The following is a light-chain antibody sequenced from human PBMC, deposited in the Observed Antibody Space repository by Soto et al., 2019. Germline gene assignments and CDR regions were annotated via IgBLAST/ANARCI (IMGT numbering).Light chain of an antibody. V-gene: IGKV3-11*01. CDR2: AAP. Sequence: TLYPPTXAVYPWEGAPLTCRASKSVTTFLAWYQKKPDQANSXLXXAAPTRDHGIPDRLSGSRSGTDFTLKISRRVTEDFAVYCWKPRSKCHTAITFSGGTQVDI. J-gene: IGKJ4*01. CDR3: KPRSKCHTAIT. CDR1: KSVTTF.